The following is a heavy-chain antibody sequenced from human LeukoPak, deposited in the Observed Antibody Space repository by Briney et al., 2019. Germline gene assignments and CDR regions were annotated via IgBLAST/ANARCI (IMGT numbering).Heavy chain of an antibody. D-gene: IGHD5-18*01. CDR3: ARGDAAMANGIDY. Sequence: GGSLRLSCAATGFTFSSYSMIWVRQAPGKGLEWVSSITSSSSYIYYADSLKGRFTVSRDNAKNSLYLQMNSLRAEDTAVYYCARGDAAMANGIDYWGQGTLVTVSS. V-gene: IGHV3-21*01. CDR1: GFTFSSYS. J-gene: IGHJ4*02. CDR2: ITSSSSYI.